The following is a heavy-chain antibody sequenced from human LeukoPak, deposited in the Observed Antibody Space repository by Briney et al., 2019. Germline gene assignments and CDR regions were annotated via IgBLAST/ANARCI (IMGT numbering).Heavy chain of an antibody. J-gene: IGHJ3*02. V-gene: IGHV1-69*05. CDR2: IIPMSGTR. CDR1: GGTFSNYA. Sequence: ASVKVSCKASGGTFSNYAVSWVRQAPGQGLEWMGRIIPMSGTRNYAQNFQGRVTITTDESRTTVYMELSNLRSEDTAVYYCVRDLSLHDGLDIWGQGTMVTVSS. D-gene: IGHD3-9*01. CDR3: VRDLSLHDGLDI.